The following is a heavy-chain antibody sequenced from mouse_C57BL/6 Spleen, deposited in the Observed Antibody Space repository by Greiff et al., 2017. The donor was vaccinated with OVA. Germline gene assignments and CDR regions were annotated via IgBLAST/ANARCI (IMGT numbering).Heavy chain of an antibody. CDR3: ARSLIYDGYFDY. J-gene: IGHJ2*01. CDR1: GYTFTSYW. Sequence: QVQLQQPGAELVRPGSSVKLSCKASGYTFTSYWMDWVKQRPGQGLEWIGNIYPSDSETHYNQKFKDKATLTVDKSSSTAYMQLSSLTSEDSAVYYCARSLIYDGYFDYWGQGTTLTVSS. CDR2: IYPSDSET. D-gene: IGHD2-3*01. V-gene: IGHV1-61*01.